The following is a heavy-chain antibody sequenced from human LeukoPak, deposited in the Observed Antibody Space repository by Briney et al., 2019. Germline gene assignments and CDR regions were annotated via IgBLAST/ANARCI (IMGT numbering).Heavy chain of an antibody. CDR1: GFTFSSYS. D-gene: IGHD3-10*01. CDR2: ISSSSSTI. J-gene: IGHJ3*02. V-gene: IGHV3-48*02. CDR3: ARGPGTLWFGEVKNAFDI. Sequence: GGSLRLSCAASGFTFSSYSMNWVRQAPGKGLEWVSYISSSSSTIYYADSVKGRFTISRDNAKNSLYLQMNSLRDEDTAVYYCARGPGTLWFGEVKNAFDIWGQGTMVTVSS.